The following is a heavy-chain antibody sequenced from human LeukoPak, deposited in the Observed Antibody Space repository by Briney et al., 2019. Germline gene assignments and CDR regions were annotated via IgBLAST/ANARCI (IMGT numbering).Heavy chain of an antibody. J-gene: IGHJ4*02. Sequence: GSLGLSWAAFGFTFSSFAMSWVRQAPGKGLEWVSAFSGSGGSTYYADSVKGRFTISRDNSKNTLYLQMNSLRAEDTAVYYCAKGKYYDFWSGYYTLDYWGQGTLVTVSS. CDR2: FSGSGGST. V-gene: IGHV3-23*01. CDR1: GFTFSSFA. CDR3: AKGKYYDFWSGYYTLDY. D-gene: IGHD3-3*01.